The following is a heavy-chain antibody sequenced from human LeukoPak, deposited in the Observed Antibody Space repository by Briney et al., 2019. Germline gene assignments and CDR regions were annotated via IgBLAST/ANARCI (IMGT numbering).Heavy chain of an antibody. CDR3: ARDQASSWFFDY. J-gene: IGHJ4*02. V-gene: IGHV3-66*01. D-gene: IGHD6-13*01. Sequence: PGGSLRLSCAASGFTFSSYAMSWVRQAPGKGLEWVSVIYSGGTTYYADSVKGRFTISRDNSKNTLYLQMNSLRAEDTAVYYCARDQASSWFFDYWGQGTLVTVSS. CDR2: IYSGGTT. CDR1: GFTFSSYA.